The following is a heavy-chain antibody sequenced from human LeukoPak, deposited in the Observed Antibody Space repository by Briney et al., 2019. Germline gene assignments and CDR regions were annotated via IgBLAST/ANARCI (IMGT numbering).Heavy chain of an antibody. D-gene: IGHD5-12*01. CDR2: ISYDGSNK. Sequence: PGRSLRLSCAASGFTFSSYAMHWVRHAPGKGLEWVAVISYDGSNKYYADSVKGRFTISRDNSKNTLYLQMNSLRAEDTAVYYCARGEATSGSGYDYLDYWGQGTLVTVSS. CDR3: ARGEATSGSGYDYLDY. V-gene: IGHV3-30*04. CDR1: GFTFSSYA. J-gene: IGHJ4*02.